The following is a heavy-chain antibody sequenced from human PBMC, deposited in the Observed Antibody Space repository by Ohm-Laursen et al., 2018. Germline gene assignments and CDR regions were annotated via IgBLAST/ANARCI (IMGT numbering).Heavy chain of an antibody. D-gene: IGHD3-16*01. CDR2: IYYSGST. Sequence: SETLSLTCTVSGGSISSYYWSWIRQPPGKGLEWIGYIYYSGSTNYNNPSLKSRVTISVDTSKSQFSLKLSSVSAADTAMYYCARDFASGEFDYWGQGTLVTVSS. J-gene: IGHJ4*02. CDR1: GGSISSYY. CDR3: ARDFASGEFDY. V-gene: IGHV4-59*01.